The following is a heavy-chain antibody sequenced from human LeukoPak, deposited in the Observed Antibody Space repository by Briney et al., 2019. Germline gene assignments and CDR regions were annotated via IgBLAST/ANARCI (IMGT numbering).Heavy chain of an antibody. J-gene: IGHJ6*03. CDR3: ARTTMVRGTYYMDV. CDR2: IYYSGST. D-gene: IGHD3-10*01. CDR1: GGSISSYY. Sequence: SETLSLTCTVSGGSISSYYWSWIRQPPGKGLEWIGYIYYSGSTNYNPSLKSRVTISVDTSKNQFSLKLSSVTAADSAVYYCARTTMVRGTYYMDVWGKGTTVTISS. V-gene: IGHV4-59*01.